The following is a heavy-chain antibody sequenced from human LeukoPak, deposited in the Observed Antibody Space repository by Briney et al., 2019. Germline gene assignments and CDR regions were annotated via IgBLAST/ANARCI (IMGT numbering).Heavy chain of an antibody. CDR2: ISGSCTTI. CDR3: IRNNYYALGTHNFDY. Sequence: PGGSLRLSCAASGFTFSYYYMSWMRHAPGKGLEWVSYISGSCTTIYYADSVKGRFTISRDNDKNSLYLQMHSLRVEDTAIYFCIRNNYYALGTHNFDYWGHGILVTVSP. J-gene: IGHJ4*01. CDR1: GFTFSYYY. D-gene: IGHD3-10*01. V-gene: IGHV3-11*01.